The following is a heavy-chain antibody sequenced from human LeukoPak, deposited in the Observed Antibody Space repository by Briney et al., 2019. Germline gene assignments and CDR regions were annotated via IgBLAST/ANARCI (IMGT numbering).Heavy chain of an antibody. J-gene: IGHJ5*02. D-gene: IGHD3-10*01. CDR1: GGSFSGYY. Sequence: PSETLSLTCAVYGGSFSGYYWSWIRQPPGKGLEWIGEINHSGSTNYNPSLKSRVTISVDTSKNQFSLKLSSVTAADTAVYYCARRGYYYGSGSYLKNYNWFDPWGQGTLVTVSS. CDR3: ARRGYYYGSGSYLKNYNWFDP. CDR2: INHSGST. V-gene: IGHV4-34*01.